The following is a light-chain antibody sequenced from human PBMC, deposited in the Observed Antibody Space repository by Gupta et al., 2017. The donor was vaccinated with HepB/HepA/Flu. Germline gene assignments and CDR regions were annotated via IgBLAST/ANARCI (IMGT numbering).Light chain of an antibody. V-gene: IGLV2-14*03. CDR1: SSDVGGYNY. Sequence: QSALTQPSSVYGSPGQSLTIPFTGTSSDVGGYNYVSWYQQHPGKAPKLMIYDVSNRPSGVSNRFSGSKSGNTASLTISGLQAEDEADYYCSSYTSSSTLGVFGGGTKLTVL. CDR2: DVS. CDR3: SSYTSSSTLGV. J-gene: IGLJ3*02.